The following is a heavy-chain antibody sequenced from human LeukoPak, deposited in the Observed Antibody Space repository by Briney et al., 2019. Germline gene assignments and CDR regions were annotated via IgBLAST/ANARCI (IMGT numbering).Heavy chain of an antibody. Sequence: GRSLRLSCEASGFIFSSYGMHWVRQAPGKGLEWVAIISYDGKNNYIADSMKGRFTISRDNSKNTLYLQMNSLRPDDTAVYYCAKSTKCGTADNWHFDLWGRGTLVTVSS. CDR1: GFIFSSYG. CDR3: AKSTKCGTADNWHFDL. V-gene: IGHV3-30*18. D-gene: IGHD1-14*01. J-gene: IGHJ2*01. CDR2: ISYDGKNN.